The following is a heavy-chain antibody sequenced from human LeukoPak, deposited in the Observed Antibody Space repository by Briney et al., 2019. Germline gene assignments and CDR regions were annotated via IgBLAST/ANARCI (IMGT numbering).Heavy chain of an antibody. J-gene: IGHJ4*02. Sequence: GGSLRLSCAASGFTFSSYSINWVRQAPGKGLEWVSYISSSSSAIYYADSVKGRFTISRDNAKNSLYLQMNSLRAEDTAVYYCARDWIAVAGFDYWGQGTLVTASS. CDR1: GFTFSSYS. V-gene: IGHV3-48*01. D-gene: IGHD6-19*01. CDR2: ISSSSSAI. CDR3: ARDWIAVAGFDY.